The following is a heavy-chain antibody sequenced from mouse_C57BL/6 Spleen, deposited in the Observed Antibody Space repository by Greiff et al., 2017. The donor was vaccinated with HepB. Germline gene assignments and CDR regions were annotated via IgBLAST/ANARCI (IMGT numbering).Heavy chain of an antibody. CDR3: TLTRDGPLAMDD. V-gene: IGHV14-4*01. D-gene: IGHD2-3*01. CDR2: IDPENGDT. CDR1: GFNIKDDY. Sequence: EVKLQESGAELVRPGASVKLSCTASGFNIKDDYMHWVKQRPEQGLEWIGWIDPENGDTEYASKFQGKATITADTSSNTAYLQLSSLTSEDTAVYYCTLTRDGPLAMDDWGQGTSVTVSS. J-gene: IGHJ4*01.